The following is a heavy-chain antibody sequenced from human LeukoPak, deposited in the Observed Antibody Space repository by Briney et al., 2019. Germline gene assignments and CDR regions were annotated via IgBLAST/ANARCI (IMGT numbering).Heavy chain of an antibody. Sequence: PGGSLRLSCAASGFTFSSYSMNWVRQAPGKGLEWVSYISSSGSTIYYADSVKGRFTISRDNAKNSLYLQMNSLRAEDTAVYYCAWYNWNGNFDYWGQGTLVTVSS. J-gene: IGHJ4*02. CDR2: ISSSGSTI. V-gene: IGHV3-48*04. D-gene: IGHD1-20*01. CDR3: AWYNWNGNFDY. CDR1: GFTFSSYS.